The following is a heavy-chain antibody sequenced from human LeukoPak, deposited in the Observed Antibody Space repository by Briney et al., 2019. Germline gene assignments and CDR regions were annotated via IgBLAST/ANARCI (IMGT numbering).Heavy chain of an antibody. D-gene: IGHD3-10*01. CDR1: GDSIRSYY. Sequence: SETLSLTCTVSGDSIRSYYWNWVRQPPGKGLEWVGYIYYSGSTNYNPSLKSRVTISLDTSKNQFSLKLSSVTAADTAVYYCARSELLWFGGVSSGFDYWGQGTLVTVSS. CDR3: ARSELLWFGGVSSGFDY. V-gene: IGHV4-59*01. CDR2: IYYSGST. J-gene: IGHJ4*02.